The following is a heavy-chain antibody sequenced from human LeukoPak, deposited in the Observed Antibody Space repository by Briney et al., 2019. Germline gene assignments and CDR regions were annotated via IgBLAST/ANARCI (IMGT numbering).Heavy chain of an antibody. J-gene: IGHJ5*02. D-gene: IGHD2-21*02. Sequence: GASVKVSCEASGYTFTSYYMHWVRQAPGQGLEWMGIINPSGGSTSYAQKFQGRVTMTRDTSTSTVYMELSSLRSEDTAVYYCARVWGGDADHNWFDPWGQGTLVTVSS. CDR2: INPSGGST. CDR1: GYTFTSYY. CDR3: ARVWGGDADHNWFDP. V-gene: IGHV1-46*01.